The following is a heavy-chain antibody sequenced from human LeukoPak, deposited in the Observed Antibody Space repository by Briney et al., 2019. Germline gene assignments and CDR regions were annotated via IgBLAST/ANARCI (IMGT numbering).Heavy chain of an antibody. Sequence: SETLSLTCTVSGYSISSGYYWSWIRQPPGKGLEWIGYIYYSGSTNYNPSLKSRVTISVDTSKNQFSLKLSSVTAADTAVYYCARDGSVAGRTGTFDYWGQGTLVTVSS. CDR1: GYSISSGYY. D-gene: IGHD6-19*01. CDR2: IYYSGST. CDR3: ARDGSVAGRTGTFDY. V-gene: IGHV4-61*01. J-gene: IGHJ4*02.